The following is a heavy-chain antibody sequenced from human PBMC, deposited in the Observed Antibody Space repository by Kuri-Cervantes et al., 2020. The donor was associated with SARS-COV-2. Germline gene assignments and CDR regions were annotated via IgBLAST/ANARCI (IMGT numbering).Heavy chain of an antibody. J-gene: IGHJ6*04. Sequence: ESLKISCTVSGGSISSSSYYWGWIRQPPGKGLEWIGSIYYSGSTYYNPSLKSRVTISVDTSKNQFSLKLTSVTAADTAVYFCARSQVVRHLDWSSELSYRYYMDVVGKGTTVTVSS. CDR3: ARSQVVRHLDWSSELSYRYYMDV. D-gene: IGHD3-9*01. V-gene: IGHV4-39*07. CDR2: IYYSGST. CDR1: GGSISSSSYY.